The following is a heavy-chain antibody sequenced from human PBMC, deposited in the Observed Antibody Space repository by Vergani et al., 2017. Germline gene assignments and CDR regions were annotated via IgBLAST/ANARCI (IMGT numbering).Heavy chain of an antibody. J-gene: IGHJ4*02. CDR3: ARLRYDILTTN. Sequence: QLQLQESGPGLVKPSETLSLTCTVSGGSISSSSYYWGWIRQPPGKGLEWIGSIYYSGSTYYNPTLKRLVTISVDTSKNQFSLKLSSVTAADTAVYYCARLRYDILTTNWGQGTLVTVSS. CDR2: IYYSGST. CDR1: GGSISSSSYY. D-gene: IGHD3-9*01. V-gene: IGHV4-39*01.